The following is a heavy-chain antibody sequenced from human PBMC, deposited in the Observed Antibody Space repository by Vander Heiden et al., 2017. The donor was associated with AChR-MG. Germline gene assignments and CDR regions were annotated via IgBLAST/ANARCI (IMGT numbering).Heavy chain of an antibody. CDR2: TYYRSKWDY. CDR3: ASIVGATSDAFHI. D-gene: IGHD1-26*01. V-gene: IGHV6-1*01. Sequence: QVQLQQSGPGLVKPSQSLSLTCVISGDRVSSNTGAWNWIRQSPSRGLEWLGRTYYRSKWDYDYAESVKSRITINPDTSKNQFSLQLNSVTPEDTAIYYCASIVGATSDAFHIWGQGTMVTVSS. J-gene: IGHJ3*02. CDR1: GDRVSSNTGA.